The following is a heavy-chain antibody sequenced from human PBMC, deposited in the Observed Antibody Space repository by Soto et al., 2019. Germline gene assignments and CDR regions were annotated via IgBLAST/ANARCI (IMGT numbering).Heavy chain of an antibody. CDR1: GCSISSYY. V-gene: IGHV4-59*01. Sequence: QVQLQESGPGLVKPSVTLSLTCTVSGCSISSYYWSWIRQPPGKGLEWIGYIYYSGSTNYNPSLKSRVTISVDTSKNQFSLKLSSVTAADTAVYYCARAYGGYANYWGHGALVTVSS. CDR3: ARAYGGYANY. J-gene: IGHJ4*01. CDR2: IYYSGST. D-gene: IGHD5-12*01.